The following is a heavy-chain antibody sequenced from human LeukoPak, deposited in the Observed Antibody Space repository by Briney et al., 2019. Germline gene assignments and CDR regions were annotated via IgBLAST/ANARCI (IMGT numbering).Heavy chain of an antibody. CDR2: TYSGGIS. J-gene: IGHJ6*02. CDR1: GFAVSNNY. V-gene: IGHV3-53*01. CDR3: ARAPYGDYAGDYYYGMDV. Sequence: GGSLRLSCAASGFAVSNNYMGWARQAPGKGLEWVSLTYSGGISYYVDSVKGRFTISRDNSKNTLYLQMNSLRAEDTAVYYCARAPYGDYAGDYYYGMDVWGQGTTVTVSS. D-gene: IGHD4-17*01.